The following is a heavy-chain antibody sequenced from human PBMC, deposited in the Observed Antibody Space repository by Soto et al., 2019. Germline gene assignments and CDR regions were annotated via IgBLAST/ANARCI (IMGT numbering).Heavy chain of an antibody. CDR3: AKDIKSTGWYYGLGL. J-gene: IGHJ6*02. V-gene: IGHV3-9*01. Sequence: EVQLVESGGGLVQPGRSLRLSCAASGFTFDDHAMHWVRQGPGKGLEWVSGISWNSGTIVYADSVKGRFTISRDNTKNSLYLQMDSLRREDTALYYCAKDIKSTGWYYGLGLWGQGTTVTVSS. CDR2: ISWNSGTI. D-gene: IGHD6-19*01. CDR1: GFTFDDHA.